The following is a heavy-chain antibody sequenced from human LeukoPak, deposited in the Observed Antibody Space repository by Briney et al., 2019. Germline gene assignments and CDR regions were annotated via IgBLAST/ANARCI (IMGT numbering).Heavy chain of an antibody. CDR2: IYHSGST. J-gene: IGHJ4*02. CDR1: GDSISSSNW. Sequence: SGTLSLTCAVSGDSISSSNWWSWVRQPPGKGLEWIGEIYHSGSTNYNPSLKSRVTISVDTSKNQFSLKLSSVTAADTAVYYCARGGPHYYDSSGLDYWGQGTLVTVSS. D-gene: IGHD3-22*01. V-gene: IGHV4-4*02. CDR3: ARGGPHYYDSSGLDY.